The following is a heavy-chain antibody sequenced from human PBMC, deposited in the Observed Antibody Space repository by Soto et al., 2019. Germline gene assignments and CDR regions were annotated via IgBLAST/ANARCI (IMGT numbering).Heavy chain of an antibody. CDR1: GGTFSSYS. D-gene: IGHD1-26*01. V-gene: IGHV1-69*01. J-gene: IGHJ4*02. CDR3: ARDGGRHSGGIDY. Sequence: QVQLVQSGAEVKKPGSPVKVSCKASGGTFSSYSINWVRQAPGQGLEWMGEIIPIFGTANYAQKFQGRVTITADESTSTAYIELGSLRSEDTAVYYCARDGGRHSGGIDYWGQGTLVTVSS. CDR2: IIPIFGTA.